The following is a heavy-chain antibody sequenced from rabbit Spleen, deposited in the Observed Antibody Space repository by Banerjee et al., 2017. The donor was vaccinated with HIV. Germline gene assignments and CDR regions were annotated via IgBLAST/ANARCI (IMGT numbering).Heavy chain of an antibody. V-gene: IGHV1S40*01. D-gene: IGHD4-1*01. CDR2: GYSGSSGDT. Sequence: QSLEESRGGLVKPGASLTLTCKASGFSFSSRYYMCWVRQAPGKGLEWIACGYSGSSGDTYYASWAKGRFTISKTSSTTVTLQMTSLTAADTATYFCARETSSGWGIVSFYFSLWGQGTLVTVS. J-gene: IGHJ4*01. CDR1: GFSFSSRYY. CDR3: ARETSSGWGIVSFYFSL.